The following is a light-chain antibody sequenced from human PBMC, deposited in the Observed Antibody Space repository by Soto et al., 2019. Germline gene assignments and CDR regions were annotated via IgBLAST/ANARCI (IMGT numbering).Light chain of an antibody. CDR3: SSYTSSSTLLDV. Sequence: QSVLTQPASVSGSPGQSITISCTGTSSDVGGYNYVSWYQQHPGKALKLMIYDVSNRPSGVSNRFSGSKSGNTASLTISGLQAEDVADYYCSSYTSSSTLLDVFGTGTKLTVL. J-gene: IGLJ1*01. V-gene: IGLV2-14*03. CDR2: DVS. CDR1: SSDVGGYNY.